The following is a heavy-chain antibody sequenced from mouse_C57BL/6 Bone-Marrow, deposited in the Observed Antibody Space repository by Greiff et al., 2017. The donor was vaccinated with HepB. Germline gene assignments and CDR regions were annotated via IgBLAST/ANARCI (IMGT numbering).Heavy chain of an antibody. J-gene: IGHJ3*01. D-gene: IGHD3-3*01. CDR2: IYPRSGNT. CDR1: GYTFTSYG. Sequence: VKVVESGAELARPGASVKLSCKASGYTFTSYGISWVKQRTGQGLEWIGEIYPRSGNTYYNEKFKGKATLTADKSSSTAYMELRSLTSEDSAVYFCAREGLPWGQGTLVTVSA. V-gene: IGHV1-81*01. CDR3: AREGLP.